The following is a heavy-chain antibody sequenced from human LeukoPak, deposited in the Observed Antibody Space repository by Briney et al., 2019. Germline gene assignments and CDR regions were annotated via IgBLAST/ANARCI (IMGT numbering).Heavy chain of an antibody. CDR3: AKDTSAWWYHRAYMNV. V-gene: IGHV3-23*01. D-gene: IGHD2-15*01. CDR1: GFTFSNYA. J-gene: IGHJ6*03. CDR2: ISGSGDTT. Sequence: GGSLRLSCAASGFTFSNYAMSWVRQAPGGGLEWVSAISGSGDTTFHADSVKGRFATSRDNSKNTLSLQMSGLRVEDSAVYFCAKDTSAWWYHRAYMNVWGTGTTVTVSS.